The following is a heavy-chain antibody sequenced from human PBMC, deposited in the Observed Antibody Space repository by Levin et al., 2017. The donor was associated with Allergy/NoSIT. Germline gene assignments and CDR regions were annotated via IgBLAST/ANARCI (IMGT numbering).Heavy chain of an antibody. Sequence: GGSLRLSCAASGFTFSSYGMHWVRQAPGKGLEWVAVISYDGSNKYYADSVKGRFTISRDNSKNTLYLQMNSLRAEDTAVYYCAKGAGAKRYCTNGVCYSKLPYYYYGMDVWGQGTTVTVSS. CDR2: ISYDGSNK. CDR1: GFTFSSYG. D-gene: IGHD2-8*01. V-gene: IGHV3-30*18. J-gene: IGHJ6*02. CDR3: AKGAGAKRYCTNGVCYSKLPYYYYGMDV.